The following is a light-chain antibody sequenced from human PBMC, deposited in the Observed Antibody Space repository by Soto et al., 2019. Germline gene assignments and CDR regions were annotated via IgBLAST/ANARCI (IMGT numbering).Light chain of an antibody. J-gene: IGKJ1*01. CDR1: QSVSSN. V-gene: IGKV3-15*01. CDR3: QQYHEWPLT. CDR2: DAS. Sequence: EIVMTQSPVTLSVSPGEGATLSCRASQSVSSNLAWYQQKPGQAPRLLISDASARATDIPARFSGSGSGTQFAFTISSLQSEDFAIYYCQQYHEWPLTFGQGTKV.